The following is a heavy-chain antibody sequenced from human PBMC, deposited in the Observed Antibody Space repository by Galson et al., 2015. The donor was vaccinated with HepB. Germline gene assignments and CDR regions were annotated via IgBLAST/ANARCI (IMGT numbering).Heavy chain of an antibody. V-gene: IGHV4-34*01. CDR1: GGSFSGYY. D-gene: IGHD2-2*01. CDR2: ISHSGST. Sequence: SETLSLTCAVYGGSFSGYYWSWIRQPPGKGLEWIGEISHSGSTNYNPSLKSRVTISVDTSKNQFSLKLSSVTAADTAVYYCARRIRGVPAAITWFDPWGQGTLVTVSS. J-gene: IGHJ5*02. CDR3: ARRIRGVPAAITWFDP.